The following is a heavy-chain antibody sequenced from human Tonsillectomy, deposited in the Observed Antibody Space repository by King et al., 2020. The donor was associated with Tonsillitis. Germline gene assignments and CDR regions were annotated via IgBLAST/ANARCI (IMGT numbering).Heavy chain of an antibody. J-gene: IGHJ6*02. D-gene: IGHD2-15*01. Sequence: QLVQSGAEVRKPGSSVKVSCKASGGTFSSYAINWVRQAPGQGLEWMGGIIPILRTANYAQKFQGRVTITADESTSTVYMELSSLRSEDTAVYYCAGGSCSGGSCYYYNGMXVWGQGTXVTVSS. V-gene: IGHV1-69*01. CDR2: IIPILRTA. CDR3: AGGSCSGGSCYYYNGMXV. CDR1: GGTFSSYA.